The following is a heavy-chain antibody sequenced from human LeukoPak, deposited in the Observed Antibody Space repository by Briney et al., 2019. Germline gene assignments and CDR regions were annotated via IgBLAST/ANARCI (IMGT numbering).Heavy chain of an antibody. CDR2: IYPGDSDT. Sequence: GESLKISWKGSGYRFTSYWIGWVRQMPGKGLEWMGIIYPGDSDTRYSPSFQGQVTISADKSISTAYLQWSSLKASDTAMYYCARLNDFWSGYYPHLDYWGQGTLVTVSS. CDR1: GYRFTSYW. CDR3: ARLNDFWSGYYPHLDY. J-gene: IGHJ4*02. V-gene: IGHV5-51*01. D-gene: IGHD3-3*01.